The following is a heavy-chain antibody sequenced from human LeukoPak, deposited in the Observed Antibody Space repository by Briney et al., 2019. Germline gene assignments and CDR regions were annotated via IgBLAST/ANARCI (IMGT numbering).Heavy chain of an antibody. CDR1: GFTFSSYS. J-gene: IGHJ4*02. D-gene: IGHD5-24*01. CDR3: ARSCCRDGYNQDENYFDY. CDR2: ISSSSSYI. V-gene: IGHV3-21*01. Sequence: GGSLRLSCAASGFTFSSYSMNWVRQAPGKGLEWVSSISSSSSYIYYADSVKGRFTISRDNAKNSLYLQMNSLRAEDTAVYYCARSCCRDGYNQDENYFDYWGQGTLVTVSS.